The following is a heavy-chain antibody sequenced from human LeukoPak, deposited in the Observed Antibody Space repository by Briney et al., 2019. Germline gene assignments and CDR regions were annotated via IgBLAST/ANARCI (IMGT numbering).Heavy chain of an antibody. D-gene: IGHD1-14*01. V-gene: IGHV3-23*01. CDR3: AKDNPTVL. CDR2: ISGSGGST. CDR1: GGSLSGYY. Sequence: PSETLSLTCAVYGGSLSGYYWSWIRQPPGKGLEWVSAISGSGGSTYYADSVKGRFTISRDNSKNTLYLQMNSLRAEDTAVYYCAKDNPTVLWGQGTLVTVSS. J-gene: IGHJ4*02.